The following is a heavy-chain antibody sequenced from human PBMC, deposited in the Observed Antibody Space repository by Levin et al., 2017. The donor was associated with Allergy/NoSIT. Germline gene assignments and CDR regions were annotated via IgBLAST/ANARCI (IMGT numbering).Heavy chain of an antibody. CDR3: ATPHSFGSRGLDY. Sequence: KISCKTSGGTFSNYAIAWVRQAPGQGLEWMGGIIPMAVTVNYAQKFQGRVTLTADESTSTAYMELRSLRSQDTAVYYCATPHSFGSRGLDYWGQGTLVTVSS. CDR2: IIPMAVTV. V-gene: IGHV1-69*01. J-gene: IGHJ4*02. D-gene: IGHD3-22*01. CDR1: GGTFSNYA.